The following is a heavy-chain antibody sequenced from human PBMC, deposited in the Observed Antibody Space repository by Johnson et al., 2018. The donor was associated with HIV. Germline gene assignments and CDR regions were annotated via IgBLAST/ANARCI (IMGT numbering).Heavy chain of an antibody. V-gene: IGHV3-7*01. CDR2: IKQGGSEK. CDR3: ATVGRTTATAQSAFHM. J-gene: IGHJ3*02. D-gene: IGHD1-1*01. Sequence: VQVVESGGGLVQPGGSLRLSCAASGFTFSSYWMSWVRQAPGKGLEWVANIKQGGSEKYYVDSVKGRFSISRDNAKNSLYLQMNSLRAEDTALYYCATVGRTTATAQSAFHMWGQGTLVTVSS. CDR1: GFTFSSYW.